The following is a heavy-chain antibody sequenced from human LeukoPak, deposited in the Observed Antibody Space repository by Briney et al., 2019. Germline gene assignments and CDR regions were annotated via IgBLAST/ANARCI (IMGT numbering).Heavy chain of an antibody. CDR2: IKQDESEE. CDR3: VRDRGRASVDY. J-gene: IGHJ4*02. D-gene: IGHD1-26*01. CDR1: GFTFAGYW. Sequence: AGGSLRLSCAASGFTFAGYWISWVRQAPGKGLEWVANIKQDESEEYYVDSVKGRFTISRDNAKNSLYLQMNSLRAEDTAVYYCVRDRGRASVDYWGQGTLVTVSS. V-gene: IGHV3-7*01.